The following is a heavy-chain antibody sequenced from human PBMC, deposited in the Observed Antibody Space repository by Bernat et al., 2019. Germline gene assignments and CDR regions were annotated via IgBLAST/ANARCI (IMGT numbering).Heavy chain of an antibody. Sequence: QVQLVESGGGVVQPGRSLRLSCAASGFTFSSYAMHWVRQAPGKGLEWVAVISYDGSNKYYADSVKGRFTISRDNSKNTLYLQMNSLRAEDTAGYYCAGDGVPFIVGVVAATYFDYWGQGTLVTVSS. J-gene: IGHJ4*02. CDR3: AGDGVPFIVGVVAATYFDY. CDR1: GFTFSSYA. CDR2: ISYDGSNK. D-gene: IGHD2-15*01. V-gene: IGHV3-30-3*01.